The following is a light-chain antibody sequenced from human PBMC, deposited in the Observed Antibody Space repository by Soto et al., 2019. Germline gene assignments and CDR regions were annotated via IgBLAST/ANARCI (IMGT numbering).Light chain of an antibody. V-gene: IGLV2-14*01. Sequence: QSALTQAAAVSGSPGQSITISYTGTSSDIGNYNYVSWYQQHPGKAPKLMISEVSNRPSGVSNRFSGSKSGNTASLTISGLQPEDEADYYCSSYTSTSSYVFGGGTKVTVL. CDR2: EVS. CDR1: SSDIGNYNY. CDR3: SSYTSTSSYV. J-gene: IGLJ1*01.